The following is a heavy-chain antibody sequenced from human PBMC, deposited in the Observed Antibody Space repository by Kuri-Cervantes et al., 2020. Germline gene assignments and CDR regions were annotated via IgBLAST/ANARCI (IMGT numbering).Heavy chain of an antibody. V-gene: IGHV1-46*01. CDR3: ARGDVLRYFDWFSTNYYYYYGMDV. D-gene: IGHD3-9*01. CDR2: INPSGGST. J-gene: IGHJ6*02. Sequence: ASVKVSCKASGYTFTSYYMHWVRQAPGQGLEWMGIINPSGGSTSYAQKFQGRVTMTRDTSTSTVYMELSSLRSEDTAVYYCARGDVLRYFDWFSTNYYYYYGMDVWGQGTTVTVSS. CDR1: GYTFTSYY.